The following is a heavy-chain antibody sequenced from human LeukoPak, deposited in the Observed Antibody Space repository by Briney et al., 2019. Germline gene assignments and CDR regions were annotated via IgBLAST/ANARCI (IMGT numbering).Heavy chain of an antibody. Sequence: PSEALSLTCTVSTDSISPLYWCWSRHPPGKGLEFIGYIFYSGTANFNPSLKSRVTLSVATSKNQFSLSLNSMTAADTAVSYCAGGGSPAQYYFVSWGQGTLVTVS. CDR1: TDSISPLY. CDR3: AGGGSPAQYYFVS. J-gene: IGHJ4*02. V-gene: IGHV4-59*11. D-gene: IGHD2-2*01. CDR2: IFYSGTA.